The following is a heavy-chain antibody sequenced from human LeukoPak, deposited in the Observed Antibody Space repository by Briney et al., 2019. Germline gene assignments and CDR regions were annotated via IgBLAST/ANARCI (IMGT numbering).Heavy chain of an antibody. CDR3: VRGGFLRYSGTSGDY. CDR2: IRQDGGET. Sequence: GGSLRLSCAASGFTFSSYALHWVRQAPGKGLEWVANIRQDGGETYYVDSVKGRFTISRDNAQNSLYLQMTSLRVEDMAIYYCVRGGFLRYSGTSGDYWGQGSQVTVSS. J-gene: IGHJ4*02. D-gene: IGHD1-26*01. CDR1: GFTFSSYA. V-gene: IGHV3-7*01.